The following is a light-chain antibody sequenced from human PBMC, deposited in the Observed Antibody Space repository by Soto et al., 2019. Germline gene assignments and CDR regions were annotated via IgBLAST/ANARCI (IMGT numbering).Light chain of an antibody. V-gene: IGKV2-28*01. J-gene: IGKJ4*01. CDR3: MQALQTARLT. CDR1: PSLLHSNGYNY. Sequence: DIVMTQSPLSLPVTPGEPASISCRSSPSLLHSNGYNYLAWYLQKQGQSPKLLIYLGSNRASGVPDRFSGSASGTEFTLKISRVEAEDVGVYYCMQALQTARLTFGGGTKVEIK. CDR2: LGS.